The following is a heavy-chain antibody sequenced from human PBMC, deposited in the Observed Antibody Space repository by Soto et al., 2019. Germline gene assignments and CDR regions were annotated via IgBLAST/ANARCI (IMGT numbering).Heavy chain of an antibody. CDR2: ISHSGNT. Sequence: SETLSLTCAVSGYSITSGYYWGWIRQPPGRGLEWIGSISHSGNTYYNPSLKSRVTISVDTSKNQFSLRLSSVTAADTAVYYCAREGGTYCSGGSCYSDYYYYTMDVWGHGTTVTVS. D-gene: IGHD2-15*01. V-gene: IGHV4-38-2*02. CDR3: AREGGTYCSGGSCYSDYYYYTMDV. J-gene: IGHJ6*02. CDR1: GYSITSGYY.